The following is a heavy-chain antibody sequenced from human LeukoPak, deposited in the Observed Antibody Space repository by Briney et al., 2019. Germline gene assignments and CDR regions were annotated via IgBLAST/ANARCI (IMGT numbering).Heavy chain of an antibody. J-gene: IGHJ4*02. V-gene: IGHV3-7*01. D-gene: IGHD3-22*01. CDR3: ARSPYYYDSSHIFDY. CDR1: GFTFRTYW. CDR2: IQEDGSEQ. Sequence: GGSLRLSCAASGFTFRTYWMSWVRQAPNKGLEWVATIQEDGSEQYYVDSVKGRFTISRDNAKNSLYLDMNSLRDEDTAVYYCARSPYYYDSSHIFDYWGQGTLVTVSS.